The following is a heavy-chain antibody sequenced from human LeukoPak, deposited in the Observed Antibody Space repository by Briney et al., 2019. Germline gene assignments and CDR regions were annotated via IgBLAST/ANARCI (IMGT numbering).Heavy chain of an antibody. V-gene: IGHV1-46*01. CDR2: TNPSGGNT. CDR3: ARGLGSSSYYAP. Sequence: VASVKVSCKASGYTFTSYYIHWVRQAPGQGLEWMGITNPSGGNTNYLQKFQGRVTMTRDTSTSTVYMELSSLRSEDTAVYYCARGLGSSSYYAPWGQGTLVTVSS. D-gene: IGHD3-22*01. CDR1: GYTFTSYY. J-gene: IGHJ5*02.